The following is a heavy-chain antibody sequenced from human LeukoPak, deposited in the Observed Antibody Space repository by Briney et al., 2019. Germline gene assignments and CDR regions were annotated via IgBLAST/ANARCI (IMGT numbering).Heavy chain of an antibody. CDR3: ATGIYDILTGYQPYYFDY. D-gene: IGHD3-9*01. Sequence: ASVKVSCKVSGYTFTELSMHWVRQAPGKGLEWMGGFDPEDGETIYAQKFQGRVTMTEDTSTDTAYMELSSLRSEDTAVYYCATGIYDILTGYQPYYFDYWGQGTLVTVSS. J-gene: IGHJ4*02. V-gene: IGHV1-24*01. CDR1: GYTFTELS. CDR2: FDPEDGET.